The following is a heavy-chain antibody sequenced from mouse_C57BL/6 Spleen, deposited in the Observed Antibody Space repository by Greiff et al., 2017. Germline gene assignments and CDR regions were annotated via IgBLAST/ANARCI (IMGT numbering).Heavy chain of an antibody. V-gene: IGHV1-55*01. D-gene: IGHD2-5*01. Sequence: QVQLQQPGAELVKPGASVKMSCKASGYTFTSYWITWVKQRPGQGLEWIGDIYPGSGSTNYNEKFKSKATLTVDTSSSTAYMQLISLTSEDSAVYYCARGVYSNYERYFDYWGQGTTLTVSS. J-gene: IGHJ2*01. CDR2: IYPGSGST. CDR1: GYTFTSYW. CDR3: ARGVYSNYERYFDY.